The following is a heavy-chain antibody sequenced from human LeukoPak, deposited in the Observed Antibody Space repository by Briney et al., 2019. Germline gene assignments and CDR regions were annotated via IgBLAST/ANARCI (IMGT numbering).Heavy chain of an antibody. D-gene: IGHD6-13*01. J-gene: IGHJ4*02. CDR2: ISYDGSKI. CDR1: GFTFSNYP. CDR3: AKGRQWAAAAATDY. Sequence: GGSLRLSCAASGFTFSNYPLHWVRQAPGKGLEWVTLISYDGSKIYYADSVKGRFTISRDNTKNTLYLQMNSLRAEDTAVYYCAKGRQWAAAAATDYWGQGTLVTVSS. V-gene: IGHV3-30-3*01.